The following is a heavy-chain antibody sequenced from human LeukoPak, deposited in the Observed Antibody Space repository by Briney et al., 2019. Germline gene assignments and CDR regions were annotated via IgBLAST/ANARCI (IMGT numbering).Heavy chain of an antibody. Sequence: GGSLRLSCAASGFTVSSNYMSWVRQAPGKGLEWVAFIRYDGSNKYYADSVKGRFTISRDNSKNTLYLQMNSLRAEDTAVYYCAKSAKYSYGYYYFDYWGQGTLVTVSS. V-gene: IGHV3-30*02. D-gene: IGHD5-18*01. J-gene: IGHJ4*02. CDR2: IRYDGSNK. CDR1: GFTVSSNY. CDR3: AKSAKYSYGYYYFDY.